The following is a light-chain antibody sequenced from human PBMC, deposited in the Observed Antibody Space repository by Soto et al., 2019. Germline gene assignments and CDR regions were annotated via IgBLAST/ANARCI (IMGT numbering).Light chain of an antibody. V-gene: IGKV1-39*01. CDR1: QTISSW. Sequence: DMEMSPFGSDCCSSGWPTDKVTCRASQTISSWLAWYQQKPGKAPKLLIYAASSLQSGVQSRFSGSGSGTDFTLTISSLIPEDLATYYCQQSYSAPRTFGQGTKVDIK. CDR3: QQSYSAPRT. CDR2: AAS. J-gene: IGKJ1*01.